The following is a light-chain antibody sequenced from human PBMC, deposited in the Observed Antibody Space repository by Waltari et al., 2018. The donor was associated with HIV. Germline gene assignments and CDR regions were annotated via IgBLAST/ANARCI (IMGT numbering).Light chain of an antibody. V-gene: IGLV3-25*03. J-gene: IGLJ3*02. Sequence: SYELTQTPSVSVSPGQTARITCSGDGLSKQYTYWTQQRPGQAPVLVIYKDSERPSGIPERYSGSSSGTTVTLTISGVQAEDEADYYCQSADASDTFLWVFGGGTKVTVL. CDR2: KDS. CDR3: QSADASDTFLWV. CDR1: GLSKQY.